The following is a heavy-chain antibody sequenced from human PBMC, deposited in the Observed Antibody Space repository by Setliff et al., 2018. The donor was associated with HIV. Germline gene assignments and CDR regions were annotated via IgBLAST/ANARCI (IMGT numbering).Heavy chain of an antibody. Sequence: PSETLSLTCTVSGGSFSSADYCWSWIRQHPGKGLEWIGYVYYSGDTYYNPSLKSRVTISLDTSKKQFSLSLDSVTAADTAMYYCARDQGDSSLFDYWGQGTLVTVSS. J-gene: IGHJ4*02. CDR2: VYYSGDT. V-gene: IGHV4-31*03. CDR1: GGSFSSADYC. D-gene: IGHD4-4*01. CDR3: ARDQGDSSLFDY.